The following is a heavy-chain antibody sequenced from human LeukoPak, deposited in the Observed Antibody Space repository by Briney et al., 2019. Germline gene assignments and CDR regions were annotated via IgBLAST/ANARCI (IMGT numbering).Heavy chain of an antibody. V-gene: IGHV4-34*01. Sequence: PSETLSLICAVYGGSFSGYYWSWIRQPPGKGLEWIGEINHSGSTNYNPSLKSRVTILVDTSKNQFSLKLSSVTAADTAVYYCARAGTRRDIAGATRAVKYWGHGTLVTVSS. J-gene: IGHJ4*01. D-gene: IGHD1-26*01. CDR3: ARAGTRRDIAGATRAVKY. CDR2: INHSGST. CDR1: GGSFSGYY.